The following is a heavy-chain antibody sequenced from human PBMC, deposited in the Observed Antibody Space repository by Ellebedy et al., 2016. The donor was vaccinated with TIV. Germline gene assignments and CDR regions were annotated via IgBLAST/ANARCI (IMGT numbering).Heavy chain of an antibody. V-gene: IGHV4-39*07. CDR1: GGSISSSSYY. J-gene: IGHJ2*01. CDR2: IYYSGST. CDR3: ARGVRGVTIAADFDL. Sequence: SETLSLXCTVSGGSISSSSYYWGWIRQPPGKGLEWIGSIYYSGSTYYNPSLKSRVTISVDTSKNQFSLKLSSMTAADTAVYYCARGVRGVTIAADFDLWGRGTLVTVSS. D-gene: IGHD3-10*01.